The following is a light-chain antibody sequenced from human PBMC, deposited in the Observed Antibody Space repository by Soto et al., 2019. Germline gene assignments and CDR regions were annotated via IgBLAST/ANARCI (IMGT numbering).Light chain of an antibody. Sequence: DIQMTQSPSSVSASVGDRVTITCRASQGVSTWLAWYQQKPGKAPNLLIYTASSLQSGVPSRFGSSGSGTDFTLTISSLQPEDFATYYCQQTTTSPHTFGGGTKVEI. CDR1: QGVSTW. CDR2: TAS. J-gene: IGKJ4*01. V-gene: IGKV1D-12*01. CDR3: QQTTTSPHT.